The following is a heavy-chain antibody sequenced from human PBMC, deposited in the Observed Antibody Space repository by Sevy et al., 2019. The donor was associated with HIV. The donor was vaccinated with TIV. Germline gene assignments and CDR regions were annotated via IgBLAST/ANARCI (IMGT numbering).Heavy chain of an antibody. V-gene: IGHV1-18*01. CDR2: ISAYNGNT. Sequence: ASVKVSCKASGYTFTSYGISWVRQAPGQGLEWMGWISAYNGNTNYAQKLQGRVTMTTDTSTSTVYMELRSLRSDDTAVYYCARVDGPKDKREFDYWGQGTLVTVSS. J-gene: IGHJ4*02. CDR3: ARVDGPKDKREFDY. CDR1: GYTFTSYG.